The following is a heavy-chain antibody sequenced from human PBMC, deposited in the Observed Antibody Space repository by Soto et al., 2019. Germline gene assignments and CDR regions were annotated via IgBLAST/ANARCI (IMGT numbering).Heavy chain of an antibody. CDR1: GFTVSSNY. CDR3: ARVGTGSSTWTPFDF. CDR2: LYSGGNT. J-gene: IGHJ4*02. Sequence: GGSLRLSCAASGFTVSSNYMSWVRQAPGKGLEWVSILYSGGNTYYAGSVRGRFTISRDDSKNTLYLQMNSLRAEDTAVFYCARVGTGSSTWTPFDFWGQGTLVTVSS. D-gene: IGHD6-13*01. V-gene: IGHV3-66*01.